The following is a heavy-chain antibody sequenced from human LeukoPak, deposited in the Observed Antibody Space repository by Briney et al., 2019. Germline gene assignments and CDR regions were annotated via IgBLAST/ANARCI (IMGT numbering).Heavy chain of an antibody. CDR3: ARVGYCSGGSCYSGYGDYYYMDV. D-gene: IGHD2-15*01. CDR2: IIPILGIA. CDR1: GGTFSSYA. V-gene: IGHV1-69*04. Sequence: GASVKVSCKASGGTFSSYAISWVRQAPGQGLEWMGRIIPILGIANYAQKFQGGVTITADKSTSTAYMELSSLRSEDTAVYYCARVGYCSGGSCYSGYGDYYYMDVWGKGTTVTVSS. J-gene: IGHJ6*03.